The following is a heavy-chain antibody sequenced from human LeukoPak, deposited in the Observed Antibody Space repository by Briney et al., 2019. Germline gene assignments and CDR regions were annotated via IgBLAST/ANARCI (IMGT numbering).Heavy chain of an antibody. D-gene: IGHD2-2*01. J-gene: IGHJ6*02. CDR1: GGSISSGDYY. V-gene: IGHV4-30-4*01. CDR3: AGWYCSSTSCPDTYYYGMDV. CDR2: IYYSGST. Sequence: SETLSLTCTVSGGSISSGDYYWSWIRQPPGKGLEWIGYIYYSGSTYYNPSLKSRVTISVDTSKNQFSLKLGSVTAADTAVYYCAGWYCSSTSCPDTYYYGMDVWGQGTTVTVSS.